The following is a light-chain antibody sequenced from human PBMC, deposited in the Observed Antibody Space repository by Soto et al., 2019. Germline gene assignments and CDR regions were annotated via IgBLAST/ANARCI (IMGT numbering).Light chain of an antibody. V-gene: IGKV3-20*01. CDR1: QSVSSSY. CDR2: GAS. J-gene: IGKJ1*01. CDR3: QQCGSSPGT. Sequence: EIVLTQSPGTLSLSPGERATLSFRASQSVSSSYLAWYQQKPGQAPRLLIYGASSRATGIPDRFSGSGSGTDFTLTISRLEPEDFAVYYCQQCGSSPGTFGQGTKVDIK.